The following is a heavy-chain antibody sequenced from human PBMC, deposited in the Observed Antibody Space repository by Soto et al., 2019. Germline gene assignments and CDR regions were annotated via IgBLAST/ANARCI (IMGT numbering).Heavy chain of an antibody. Sequence: QVQLVQSGAEVKEPGSSVKVSCKASGGTFSSYTISWVRQAPGQGLEWMGRIIPILGIANYAQKFQGRVTITADKSTSTAYMELSSLRSEDTAVYYCARGYSGYDRHYYYGMDVWGQGTTVTVSS. V-gene: IGHV1-69*02. CDR3: ARGYSGYDRHYYYGMDV. J-gene: IGHJ6*02. CDR2: IIPILGIA. D-gene: IGHD5-12*01. CDR1: GGTFSSYT.